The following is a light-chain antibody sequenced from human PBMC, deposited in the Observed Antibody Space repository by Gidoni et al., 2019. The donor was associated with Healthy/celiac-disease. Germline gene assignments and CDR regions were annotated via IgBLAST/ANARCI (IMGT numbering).Light chain of an antibody. J-gene: IGKJ4*01. CDR2: GAS. V-gene: IGKV3-15*01. CDR3: QQYNNWPLT. Sequence: EIVMTQSPATLSVSPGERATLYCRASQSVSSNLAWYQQKPGQAPRLLIYGASTRATGIPARFSGSGSGTEFTLTISSLQSEYFAVYYCQQYNNWPLTFGGGTKVEIK. CDR1: QSVSSN.